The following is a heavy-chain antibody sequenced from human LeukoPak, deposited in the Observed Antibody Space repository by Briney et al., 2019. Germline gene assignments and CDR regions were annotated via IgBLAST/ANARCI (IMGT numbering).Heavy chain of an antibody. CDR1: GFNFNNAW. V-gene: IGHV3-15*07. D-gene: IGHD6-19*01. J-gene: IGHJ6*02. CDR3: ARDGSVKQWLVTYYYYGMDV. CDR2: IKTNADGGTA. Sequence: GGSLRLSCAASGFNFNNAWLDWVRQTPGQGLEWVGQIKTNADGGTADYAAPVKGRFTISRDDSKNMLYLQMNSLKTEDTAVYYCARDGSVKQWLVTYYYYGMDVWGQGTTVTVSS.